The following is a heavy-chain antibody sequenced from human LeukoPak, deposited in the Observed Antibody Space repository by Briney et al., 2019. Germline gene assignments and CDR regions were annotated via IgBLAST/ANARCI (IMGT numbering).Heavy chain of an antibody. D-gene: IGHD2-21*02. J-gene: IGHJ4*02. CDR2: IYQSETA. Sequence: SETLSLTCTVSGYSISSGYFWGWMRQPPGKGLEWIGSIYQSETAHYNPSLKSRVTISVDTSKNQFSLKLRSVMAADTAVYYRARAYCVGDRTVLHIYFDNWGQGTLVTVSS. CDR1: GYSISSGYF. V-gene: IGHV4-38-2*02. CDR3: ARAYCVGDRTVLHIYFDN.